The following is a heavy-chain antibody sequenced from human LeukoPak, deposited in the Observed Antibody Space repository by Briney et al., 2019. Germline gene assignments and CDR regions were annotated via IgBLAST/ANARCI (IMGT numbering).Heavy chain of an antibody. J-gene: IGHJ4*02. D-gene: IGHD6-13*01. CDR1: GGSFSGYY. V-gene: IGHV4-34*01. CDR2: MNHSGST. CDR3: ARGRFDYSSSWYSWYYFDY. Sequence: SETLSLTCAVYGGSFSGYYWSWIRQPPGKGLEWTGEMNHSGSTNYNPSLKSRVTISVDTSKNQFSLKLSSVTAADTAVYYCARGRFDYSSSWYSWYYFDYWGQGTLVTVSS.